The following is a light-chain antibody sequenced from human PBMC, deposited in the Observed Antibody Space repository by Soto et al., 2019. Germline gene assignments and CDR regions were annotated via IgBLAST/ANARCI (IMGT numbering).Light chain of an antibody. J-gene: IGKJ4*01. Sequence: DIQMNQSPSSLSASVGDRVTITCRASQSISSYLNWYQQKPGKAPKLLIYAASSLQSGVPSRFSCSGSGTDFTLTISSLQPADFATYYCQQSYSTPLTFGGGTKVEIK. V-gene: IGKV1-39*01. CDR2: AAS. CDR1: QSISSY. CDR3: QQSYSTPLT.